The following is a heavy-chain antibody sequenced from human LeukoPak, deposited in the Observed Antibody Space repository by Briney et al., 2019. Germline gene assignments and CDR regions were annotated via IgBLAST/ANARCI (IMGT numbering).Heavy chain of an antibody. J-gene: IGHJ5*02. D-gene: IGHD2-2*01. Sequence: PLETLSLTCTVSGGSISSHYWSWIRQPPGKGLEWIGYIYYSGSTNYNPSLKSRVTISVDTSKNQFSLKLSSVTAADTAVYYCARAYLGYCSSTSCPRWFDPWGQGTLVTVSS. CDR3: ARAYLGYCSSTSCPRWFDP. CDR1: GGSISSHY. V-gene: IGHV4-59*11. CDR2: IYYSGST.